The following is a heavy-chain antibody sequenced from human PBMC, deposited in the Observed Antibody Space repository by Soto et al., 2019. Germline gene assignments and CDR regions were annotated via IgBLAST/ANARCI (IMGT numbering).Heavy chain of an antibody. V-gene: IGHV4-30-2*01. J-gene: IGHJ3*02. CDR2: IYHSGST. CDR3: ARGGGSTVTPAGDDAFDI. Sequence: SETLSLTCAVSGGSISSGGYSWSWIRQPPGKGLEWIGYIYHSGSTYYNPSLKSRVTMSVDRSKNQFSLKLSSVTAADTAVYYCARGGGSTVTPAGDDAFDIWGQGTMVTVSS. D-gene: IGHD4-17*01. CDR1: GGSISSGGYS.